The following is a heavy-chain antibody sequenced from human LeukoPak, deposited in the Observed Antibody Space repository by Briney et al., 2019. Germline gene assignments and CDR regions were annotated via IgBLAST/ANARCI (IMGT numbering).Heavy chain of an antibody. Sequence: PGRSLRLSCAASGFTFDDYAMHWVRQAPGKGLEWVSGISWNSGSIGYADSVKGRFTISRDNAKNSLYLQMNSLRAEDTALYYCAKGVLASRWYYLDYWGQGTLVTVSS. V-gene: IGHV3-9*01. D-gene: IGHD6-13*01. CDR1: GFTFDDYA. J-gene: IGHJ4*02. CDR2: ISWNSGSI. CDR3: AKGVLASRWYYLDY.